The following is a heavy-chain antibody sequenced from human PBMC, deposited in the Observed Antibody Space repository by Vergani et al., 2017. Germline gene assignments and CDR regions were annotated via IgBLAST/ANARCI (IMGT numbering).Heavy chain of an antibody. Sequence: QVQLQESGPGLVKPSQTLSLTCTVSGGSISSGDYYWSWIRQPPGKGLEWIGYIYYSGSTYYNPSLKSRVTISVDTSKNQFSLKLSSVTAADTAVYYCAAEGSGSRTINWFDPWGQGTLVTVSS. V-gene: IGHV4-30-4*01. CDR1: GGSISSGDYY. CDR3: AAEGSGSRTINWFDP. CDR2: IYYSGST. J-gene: IGHJ5*02. D-gene: IGHD3-10*01.